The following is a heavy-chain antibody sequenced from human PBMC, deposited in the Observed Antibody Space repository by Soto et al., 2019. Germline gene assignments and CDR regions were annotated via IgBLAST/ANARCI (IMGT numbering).Heavy chain of an antibody. CDR1: GGSISSGGYY. CDR2: IYYSGST. V-gene: IGHV4-31*02. CDR3: ARSRMVRGVISGQYYYYYGMDV. Sequence: PSETLSLTCTVSGGSISSGGYYWSWIRQHPGKGLEWIGYIYYSGSTYYNPSLKSRVTISVDTSKNQFSLKLSSVTAADTAVYYCARSRMVRGVISGQYYYYYGMDVWGQGTTVTVSS. D-gene: IGHD3-10*01. J-gene: IGHJ6*02.